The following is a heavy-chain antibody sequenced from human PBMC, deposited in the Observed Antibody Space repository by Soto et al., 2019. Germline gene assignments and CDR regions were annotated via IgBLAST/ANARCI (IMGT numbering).Heavy chain of an antibody. CDR1: GFTFSSYA. CDR2: ISGSGGST. J-gene: IGHJ6*02. D-gene: IGHD2-15*01. V-gene: IGHV3-23*01. CDR3: AKDLGYCSGGSCPDGYYYYGMDV. Sequence: GGSLRLSCAASGFTFSSYAMSWVRQAPGKGLEWVSAISGSGGSTYYADSVKGRFTISRDNSKNTLYLQMNSLRAEDTAVYYCAKDLGYCSGGSCPDGYYYYGMDVWGQGTTVTVSS.